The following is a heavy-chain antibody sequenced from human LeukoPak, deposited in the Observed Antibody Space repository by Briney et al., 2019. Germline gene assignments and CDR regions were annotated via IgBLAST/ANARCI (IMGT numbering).Heavy chain of an antibody. CDR3: ARERATYRSSWYFDY. V-gene: IGHV3-21*01. Sequence: GGSLRLSCAASGFIFSNYNMNWVRQAPGKGLEWVSSISSSGTYIYYADSVKGRFTISRDNAKNSLDLQMNSLRAEDTAVYYCARERATYRSSWYFDYWGQGTLVTVSS. CDR2: ISSSGTYI. D-gene: IGHD6-13*01. CDR1: GFIFSNYN. J-gene: IGHJ4*02.